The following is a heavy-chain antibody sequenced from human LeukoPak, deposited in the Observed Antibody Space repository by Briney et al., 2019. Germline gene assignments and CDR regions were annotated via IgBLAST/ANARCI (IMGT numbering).Heavy chain of an antibody. Sequence: ASVKVSCKASGYTFTGYYMHWGRQAPAQGLEWMGWLNPHNGDTNNVKKFQGRVTMTRDTSISTAFMELSSLRSDDTAVYYCARVDQRISFYFDYWGQGTLITVSS. J-gene: IGHJ4*02. CDR3: ARVDQRISFYFDY. CDR1: GYTFTGYY. V-gene: IGHV1-2*02. D-gene: IGHD3-16*02. CDR2: LNPHNGDT.